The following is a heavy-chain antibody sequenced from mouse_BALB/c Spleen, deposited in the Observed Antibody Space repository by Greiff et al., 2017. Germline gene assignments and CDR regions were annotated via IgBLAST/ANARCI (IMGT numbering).Heavy chain of an antibody. CDR2: IYPGGGYT. Sequence: QVQLKQSGAELVRPGTSVKISCKASGYTFTNYWLGWVKQRPGHGLEWIGDIYPGGGYTNYNEKFKGKATLTADTSSSTAYMQLSSLTSEDSAVYFCARWYYAQYYFDYWGQGTTLTVSS. CDR1: GYTFTNYW. V-gene: IGHV1-63*02. CDR3: ARWYYAQYYFDY. D-gene: IGHD1-1*01. J-gene: IGHJ2*01.